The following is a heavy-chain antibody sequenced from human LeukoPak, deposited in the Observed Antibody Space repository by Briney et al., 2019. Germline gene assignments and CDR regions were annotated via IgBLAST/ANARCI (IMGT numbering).Heavy chain of an antibody. J-gene: IGHJ3*02. D-gene: IGHD2-21*02. Sequence: ASVKVSCKVSGYTFTSYGISWVRQAPGQGLEWMGWISAYNGNTNYAQKLQGRVTMTTDTSTSTAYMELRSLRSDDTAVYYCAMITVVVTANDAFDIWGQGTMVTVSS. CDR3: AMITVVVTANDAFDI. V-gene: IGHV1-18*01. CDR1: GYTFTSYG. CDR2: ISAYNGNT.